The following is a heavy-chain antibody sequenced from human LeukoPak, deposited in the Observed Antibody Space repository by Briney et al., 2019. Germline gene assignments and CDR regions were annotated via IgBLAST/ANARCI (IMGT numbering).Heavy chain of an antibody. Sequence: ASVKVSCKASGCTFTSYAMHWVRQAPGQRLEWMGWINAGNGNTKYSQKFQGRVTIARDTSASTAYMELSSLRSEDTAVYYCAREGAVAEIQHFDYWGQGTLVTVSS. CDR3: AREGAVAEIQHFDY. V-gene: IGHV1-3*01. CDR1: GCTFTSYA. D-gene: IGHD6-19*01. J-gene: IGHJ4*02. CDR2: INAGNGNT.